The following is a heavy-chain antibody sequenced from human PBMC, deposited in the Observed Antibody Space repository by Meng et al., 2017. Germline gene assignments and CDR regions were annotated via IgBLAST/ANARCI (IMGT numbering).Heavy chain of an antibody. CDR2: INHSGST. D-gene: IGHD3-10*01. CDR1: GGSFSGYY. CDR3: ARGLRITMVRGVKGWFDP. V-gene: IGHV4-34*01. Sequence: QGPVQQEGGGMLTPSETLALTCAVYGGSFSGYYWSWIRQPPGKGLEWIGEINHSGSTNYNPSLKSRVTISVDTSKNQFSLKLSSVTAADTAVYYCARGLRITMVRGVKGWFDPWGQGTLVTVSS. J-gene: IGHJ5*02.